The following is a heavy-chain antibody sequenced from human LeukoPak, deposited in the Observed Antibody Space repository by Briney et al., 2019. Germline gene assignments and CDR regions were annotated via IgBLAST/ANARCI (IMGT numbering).Heavy chain of an antibody. J-gene: IGHJ3*02. D-gene: IGHD1-26*01. CDR1: GGSISSYY. CDR3: ARHGGARAFDI. CDR2: IYTSGST. V-gene: IGHV4-4*09. Sequence: SETLSLTSTVSGGSISSYYWSWIRQPPGKGLEWIGYIYTSGSTNYNPSLKSRVTISVDTSKNQFSLKLSSVTAADTAVYYCARHGGARAFDIWGQGTMVTVSS.